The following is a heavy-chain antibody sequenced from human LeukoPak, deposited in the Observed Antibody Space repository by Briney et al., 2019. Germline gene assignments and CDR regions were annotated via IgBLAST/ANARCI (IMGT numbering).Heavy chain of an antibody. CDR2: IYYSGST. CDR3: ARENLGYSGYESSRDY. Sequence: SETLSLTCTVSGGSISSSSYYWGWIRQPPGKGLEWIGSIYYSGSTYYNPSLKSRVTISVDTSKNQFSLKLSSVTAADTAVYYCARENLGYSGYESSRDYWGQGTLVTVSS. J-gene: IGHJ4*02. V-gene: IGHV4-39*07. D-gene: IGHD5-12*01. CDR1: GGSISSSSYY.